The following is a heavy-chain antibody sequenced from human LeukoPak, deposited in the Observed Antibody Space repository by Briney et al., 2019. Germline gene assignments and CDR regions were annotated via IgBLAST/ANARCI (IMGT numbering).Heavy chain of an antibody. V-gene: IGHV4-39*01. CDR1: GGSITTNDCY. CDR3: ATHGPAVAGGFDP. CDR2: IYYTGDT. J-gene: IGHJ5*02. D-gene: IGHD6-19*01. Sequence: SETLSLTCTVSGGSITTNDCYWAWIRQPPGKGLEWIGTIYYTGDTYYNPSLKSRVAISVDTSKNQFSLKWNSVTAADTAVYYCATHGPAVAGGFDPWGRGALVTVSS.